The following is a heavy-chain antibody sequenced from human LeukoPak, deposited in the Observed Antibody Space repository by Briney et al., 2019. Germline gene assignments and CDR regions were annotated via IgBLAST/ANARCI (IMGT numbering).Heavy chain of an antibody. Sequence: GASVKVSCKASGYTFTSYGISWVRQAPGQGLEWMGWINPNSGGTNYAQKFQGRVTMTRDTSISTAYMELSRLRSDDTAVYYCAKTATTVTKIFDYWGQGTLVTVSS. V-gene: IGHV1-2*02. D-gene: IGHD4-17*01. CDR1: GYTFTSYG. CDR2: INPNSGGT. J-gene: IGHJ4*02. CDR3: AKTATTVTKIFDY.